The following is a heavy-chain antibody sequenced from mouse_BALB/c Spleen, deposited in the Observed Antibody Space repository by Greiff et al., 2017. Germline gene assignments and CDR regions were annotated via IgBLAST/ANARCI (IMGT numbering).Heavy chain of an antibody. CDR3: ARVGGGYDVPFDY. J-gene: IGHJ2*01. Sequence: DVKLQESGPGLVPPSQSLSLTCSVTGYSITSGYYWNWIRQFPGNKLEWMGYISYDGSNNYNPSLKNRISITRDTSKNQFFLKLNSVTTEDTATYYGARVGGGYDVPFDYWGQGTTLTVSS. D-gene: IGHD2-2*01. V-gene: IGHV3-6*02. CDR2: ISYDGSN. CDR1: GYSITSGYY.